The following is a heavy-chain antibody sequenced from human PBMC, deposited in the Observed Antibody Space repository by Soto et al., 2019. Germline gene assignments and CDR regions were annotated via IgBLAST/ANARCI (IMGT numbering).Heavy chain of an antibody. V-gene: IGHV1-8*01. CDR2: MNPNSGNT. D-gene: IGHD3-3*01. J-gene: IGHJ5*02. CDR1: AYTFTSYG. CDR3: ALGRTTFGVESDWFDP. Sequence: DSVKVSCKASAYTFTSYGVNWVRQATGQGLEWMGWMNPNSGNTGYAQKFQGRVTMTRNTSVSTAYMELSSLRSEDTAVYYCALGRTTFGVESDWFDPWGQGTLVTVSS.